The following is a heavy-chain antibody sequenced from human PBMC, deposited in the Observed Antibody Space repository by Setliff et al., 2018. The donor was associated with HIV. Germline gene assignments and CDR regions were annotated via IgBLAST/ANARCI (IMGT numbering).Heavy chain of an antibody. V-gene: IGHV3-23*03. Sequence: PGGSLRLSCAGSGFAFNYYAMTWVRQAPGKGLVWVSLINWDDDNTYYADSVKGRFTISRDNSNNTLSLQMSSLRAEDTALYYCAKLDYYDYSGSWARKVAIDFWGRGTMVTVSS. J-gene: IGHJ3*01. D-gene: IGHD3-22*01. CDR2: INWDDDNT. CDR3: AKLDYYDYSGSWARKVAIDF. CDR1: GFAFNYYA.